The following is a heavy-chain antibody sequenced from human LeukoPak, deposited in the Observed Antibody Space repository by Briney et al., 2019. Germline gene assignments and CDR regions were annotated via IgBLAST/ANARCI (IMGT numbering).Heavy chain of an antibody. CDR1: GGTFSSYA. CDR2: IIPIFGTA. J-gene: IGHJ5*02. V-gene: IGHV1-69*05. CDR3: AREVYYYELTVPRGDWFDP. Sequence: SVKVSCKASGGTFSSYAISWVRQAPGQGLEWMGGIIPIFGTANYAQKFQGRVTITTDESTSTAYMELSSLRSEDTAVYYCAREVYYYELTVPRGDWFDPWGQGTLVTVSS. D-gene: IGHD3-22*01.